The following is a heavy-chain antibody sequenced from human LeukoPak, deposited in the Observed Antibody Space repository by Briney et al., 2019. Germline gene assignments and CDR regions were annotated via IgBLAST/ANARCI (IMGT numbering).Heavy chain of an antibody. J-gene: IGHJ4*02. CDR1: GFTFSSYA. D-gene: IGHD3-22*01. V-gene: IGHV3-23*01. CDR2: ISGSGGST. CDR3: AKDYGYYDSSGYSTFLDY. Sequence: PGGSLRLSCAASGFTFSSYAMSWVRQAPGKGLEWVSAISGSGGSTYYADSVKGRFTISRDNSKNTLYLQMNSLRAEDTAVYYCAKDYGYYDSSGYSTFLDYWGQGTLVTVSS.